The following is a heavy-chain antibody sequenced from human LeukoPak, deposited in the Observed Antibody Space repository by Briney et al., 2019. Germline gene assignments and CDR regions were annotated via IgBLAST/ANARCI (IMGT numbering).Heavy chain of an antibody. CDR1: GYTFTSYD. D-gene: IGHD3-9*01. CDR2: MNPNSGNT. Sequence: ASVKVYCKASGYTFTSYDIKWVRQATGQGLEWMGWMNPNSGNTGYAQKFQGRVTMTRNTSISTAYMELSSLRSEDTAVYYCARYLIGYDILTGYYTWGQGTLVTVSS. J-gene: IGHJ5*02. CDR3: ARYLIGYDILTGYYT. V-gene: IGHV1-8*01.